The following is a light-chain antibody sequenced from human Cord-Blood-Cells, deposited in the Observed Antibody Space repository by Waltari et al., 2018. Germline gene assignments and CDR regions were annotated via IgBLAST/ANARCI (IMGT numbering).Light chain of an antibody. J-gene: IGKJ5*01. V-gene: IGKV4-1*01. CDR1: QSVLYSSNNKNY. Sequence: DIVMTQSPDSLAVSLGERATINCKSSQSVLYSSNNKNYLAWYQQKPGQPPKLLIYWASTRESGVPARFSGSGSVTDFTLTISSLQAEDVAVYYCQQYYSTPITFGQGTRLEIK. CDR2: WAS. CDR3: QQYYSTPIT.